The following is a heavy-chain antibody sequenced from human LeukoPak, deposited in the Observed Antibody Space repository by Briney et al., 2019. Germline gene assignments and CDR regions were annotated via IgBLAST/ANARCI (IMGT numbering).Heavy chain of an antibody. Sequence: GGSLRLSCAASGFAFSSYGMHWVRQAPGKGLEWVAVIWHDGSNEYYADSVKGRFTISRDNAKNSLYLQMNSLRAEDTAVYYCAREGSSTSCYSCFDYWGQGTLVTVSS. V-gene: IGHV3-33*01. CDR2: IWHDGSNE. CDR3: AREGSSTSCYSCFDY. CDR1: GFAFSSYG. J-gene: IGHJ4*02. D-gene: IGHD2-2*01.